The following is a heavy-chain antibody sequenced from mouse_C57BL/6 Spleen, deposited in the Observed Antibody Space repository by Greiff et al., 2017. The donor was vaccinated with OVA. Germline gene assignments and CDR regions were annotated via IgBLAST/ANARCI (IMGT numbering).Heavy chain of an antibody. V-gene: IGHV2-2*01. CDR1: GFSLTSYG. CDR3: ARRRYSNSYYYAMDY. CDR2: IWSGGST. D-gene: IGHD2-5*01. J-gene: IGHJ4*01. Sequence: VKLLESGPGLVQPSQSLSITCTVSGFSLTSYGVHWVRQSPGKGLEWLGVIWSGGSTDYNAAFISRLSISKDNSKSQVFFKMNSLQADDTAIYYCARRRYSNSYYYAMDYWGQGTSVTVSS.